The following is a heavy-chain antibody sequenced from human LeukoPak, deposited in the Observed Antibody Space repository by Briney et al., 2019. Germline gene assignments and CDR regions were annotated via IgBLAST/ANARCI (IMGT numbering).Heavy chain of an antibody. V-gene: IGHV3-21*01. CDR2: ISSSSSYI. J-gene: IGHJ4*02. CDR3: ARDGKFSAALDY. Sequence: KPGGSLRLSCAASGFTFSSYSMNWVRQAPGKGLEWVSSISSSSSYIYYADSVKARFTISRDNAKNSLYLQMNSLRAEDTAVYYCARDGKFSAALDYWGQGTLVTVSS. CDR1: GFTFSSYS. D-gene: IGHD1-1*01.